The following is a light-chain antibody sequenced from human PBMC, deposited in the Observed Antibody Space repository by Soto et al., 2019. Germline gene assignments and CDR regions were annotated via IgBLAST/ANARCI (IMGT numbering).Light chain of an antibody. CDR2: VVC. CDR1: QSISRN. CDR3: QQSDSTPLT. Sequence: DIQMTQSPSSLSASVGDRVTITCRASQSISRNLNWYQQKPGKAAKRLVYVVCTLQSGVPSRFSGSGSGTDFTLTISSLQPEDCATYYCQQSDSTPLTFGGGTKVDIK. V-gene: IGKV1-39*01. J-gene: IGKJ4*01.